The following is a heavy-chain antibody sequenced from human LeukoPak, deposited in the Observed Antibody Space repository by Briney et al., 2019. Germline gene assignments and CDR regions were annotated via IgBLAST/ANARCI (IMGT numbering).Heavy chain of an antibody. Sequence: GGSLRLSCVASGFTFSSYAMSWVRQAPGKGLEWVSAISGSGVGTYYADSVKGRFTISRDNSKDTLYVQMNSLRAEDTAIYYCAKEPTISYYYYYMDVWGEGTTVTVSS. J-gene: IGHJ6*03. D-gene: IGHD5-24*01. CDR3: AKEPTISYYYYYMDV. V-gene: IGHV3-23*01. CDR2: ISGSGVGT. CDR1: GFTFSSYA.